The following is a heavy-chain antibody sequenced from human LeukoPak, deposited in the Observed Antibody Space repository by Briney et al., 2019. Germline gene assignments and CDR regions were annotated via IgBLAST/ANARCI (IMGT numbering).Heavy chain of an antibody. J-gene: IGHJ4*02. D-gene: IGHD3-22*01. V-gene: IGHV1-69*13. CDR3: ARENYYDGSGSPSASAPVDH. Sequence: SVKVSCKASGGTFSSYAISWVRQAPGQGLEWMGGIIPIFGTANYAQKFQGRVTITADESTSTAYMELSSLRSEDTAVYYCARENYYDGSGSPSASAPVDHWGQGTLVTVSS. CDR1: GGTFSSYA. CDR2: IIPIFGTA.